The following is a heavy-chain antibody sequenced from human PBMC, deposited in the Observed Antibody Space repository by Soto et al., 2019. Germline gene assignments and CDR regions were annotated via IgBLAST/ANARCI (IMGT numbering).Heavy chain of an antibody. V-gene: IGHV1-3*01. CDR2: INAGNGNT. Sequence: QVQLVQSGAEVKKPGASVKVSCKASGYTFTSYAMHWVRQAPRQRLEWMGWINAGNGNTKYSQKFQGRVTITRDTSASTAYMELSSLRSEDTAVYYCARVLGYSSGWSDYFDYWGQGTLVTVSS. D-gene: IGHD6-19*01. CDR1: GYTFTSYA. CDR3: ARVLGYSSGWSDYFDY. J-gene: IGHJ4*02.